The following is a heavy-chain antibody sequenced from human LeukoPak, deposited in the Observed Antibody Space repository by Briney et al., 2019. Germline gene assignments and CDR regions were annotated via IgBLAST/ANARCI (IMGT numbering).Heavy chain of an antibody. V-gene: IGHV3-7*01. CDR3: ARGGRPDY. CDR1: GFTVSSNY. D-gene: IGHD3-10*01. CDR2: IKEDGREK. Sequence: QPGGSLRLSCAASGFTVSSNYMSWVRQAPGKGLECVANIKEDGREKYYVDSVKGRFTISRDNAKNSLYLQMSSLRAEDTAVYYCARGGRPDYWGQGTLVTVSS. J-gene: IGHJ4*02.